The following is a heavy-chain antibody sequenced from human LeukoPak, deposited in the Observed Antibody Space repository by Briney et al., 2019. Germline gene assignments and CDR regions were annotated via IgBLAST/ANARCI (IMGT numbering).Heavy chain of an antibody. CDR1: GFTFSNYA. CDR3: ARDRAARI. J-gene: IGHJ4*02. V-gene: IGHV3-48*01. D-gene: IGHD6-6*01. Sequence: GGSLRLSCAASGFTFSNYAMHWVRQAPGKGLEWVSYISSSSSTIYYADSVKGRFTTSRDNAKNSLYLQMNSLRAEDTAVYYCARDRAARIGGQGTLVTVSS. CDR2: ISSSSSTI.